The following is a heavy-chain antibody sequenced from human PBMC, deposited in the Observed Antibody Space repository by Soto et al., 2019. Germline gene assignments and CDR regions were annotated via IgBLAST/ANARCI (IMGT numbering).Heavy chain of an antibody. D-gene: IGHD2-2*01. J-gene: IGHJ3*02. CDR3: ARHGGDIVVVAAAMGGAFDM. Sequence: GEAQKICCTGCGYSYTCYWIGWVRQMPGKGLEWMGIIYPGDSDTRYSPYFQGQVTISADKSISTAYLQWSSLKASDTAMYYCARHGGDIVVVAAAMGGAFDMWGQGTMVTVSS. CDR1: GYSYTCYW. CDR2: IYPGDSDT. V-gene: IGHV5-51*01.